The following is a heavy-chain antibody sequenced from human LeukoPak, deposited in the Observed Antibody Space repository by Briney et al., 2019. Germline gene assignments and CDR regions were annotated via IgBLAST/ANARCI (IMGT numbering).Heavy chain of an antibody. V-gene: IGHV3-23*01. Sequence: PGESLRLSCAASGFTFSSYAMSWVRQAPGKGLEWVSAISGSGGSTYYADSVKGRFTISRDNSKNTLYLQMNSLRAEDTAVYYCAKAKGAYYYYYYMDVWGKGTTVTVSS. J-gene: IGHJ6*03. D-gene: IGHD1-26*01. CDR2: ISGSGGST. CDR1: GFTFSSYA. CDR3: AKAKGAYYYYYYMDV.